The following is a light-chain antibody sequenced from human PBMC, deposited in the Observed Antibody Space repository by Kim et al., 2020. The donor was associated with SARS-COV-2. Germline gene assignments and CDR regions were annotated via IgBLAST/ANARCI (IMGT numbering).Light chain of an antibody. CDR3: QQYGDTSYT. V-gene: IGKV3-20*01. CDR1: QSVSSSY. J-gene: IGKJ2*01. CDR2: GAA. Sequence: LSPGERATVSCRASQSVSSSYLAWYQKKPGQAPNLVMYGAAIRATGIPDRFSGSGSGTDFTLTISRLEPEDFAVYYCQQYGDTSYTFGQGTKLEIK.